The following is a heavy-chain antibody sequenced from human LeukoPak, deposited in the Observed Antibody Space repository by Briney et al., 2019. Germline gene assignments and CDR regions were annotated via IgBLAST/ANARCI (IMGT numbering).Heavy chain of an antibody. D-gene: IGHD3-10*01. V-gene: IGHV3-74*01. Sequence: GGSLRLPCAASGFSLSSHVMHWVRQAPGKGLVWVSRIIREGTGTDYADSVKGRFTISRDIDTNTLYLEMNSLRAEDTAMYYCARAAGYGAGSYGFNMWGQGTTVTVSS. CDR2: IIREGTGT. CDR1: GFSLSSHV. J-gene: IGHJ3*02. CDR3: ARAAGYGAGSYGFNM.